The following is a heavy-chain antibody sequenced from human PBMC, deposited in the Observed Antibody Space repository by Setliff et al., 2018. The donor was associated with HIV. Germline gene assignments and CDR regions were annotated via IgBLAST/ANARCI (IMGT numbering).Heavy chain of an antibody. V-gene: IGHV4-4*08. D-gene: IGHD6-19*01. Sequence: SETLSLTCTVSGGSISSYYGSWIRLPPGKGLGWIGYIYTSGITNYNPSLKSRVTMSVDTSKNQFSLKLSSVTAADTAVYYCARDYSGWYYFDCWGQGTLVTVSS. CDR1: GGSISSYY. J-gene: IGHJ4*02. CDR2: IYTSGIT. CDR3: ARDYSGWYYFDC.